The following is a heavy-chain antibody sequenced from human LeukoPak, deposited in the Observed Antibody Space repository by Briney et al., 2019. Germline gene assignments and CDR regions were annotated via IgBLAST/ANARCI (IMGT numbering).Heavy chain of an antibody. J-gene: IGHJ2*01. V-gene: IGHV1-2*02. CDR2: INPYNGGT. CDR3: ARDPNYPYDFFSGYYIWYFDL. D-gene: IGHD3-3*01. Sequence: ASVKVSCKSSGYSFTAYYMHWVRQAPGQGLEWMGWINPYNGGTKFAQKFQGRVTMTRDTSISTAYMELTRLRPDDTALYYCARDPNYPYDFFSGYYIWYFDLWARGTVVPVS. CDR1: GYSFTAYY.